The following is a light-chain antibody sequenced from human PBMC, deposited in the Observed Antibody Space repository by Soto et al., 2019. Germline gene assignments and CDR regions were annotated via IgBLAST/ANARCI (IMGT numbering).Light chain of an antibody. Sequence: SPMTQSPSTLSASVGDRVTVTCRARENINRWLAWYQQKPGKAPKLLIYDASTLESGVPSRFSGSGSGTEFTLTISCLQPDDSATYYCQQYNAYFGGGTKVEIK. CDR2: DAS. V-gene: IGKV1-5*03. CDR1: ENINRW. J-gene: IGKJ4*01. CDR3: QQYNAY.